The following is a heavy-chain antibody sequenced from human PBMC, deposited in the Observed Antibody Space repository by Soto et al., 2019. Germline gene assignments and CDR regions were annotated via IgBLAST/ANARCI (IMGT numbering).Heavy chain of an antibody. CDR2: INHSGST. V-gene: IGHV4-34*01. Sequence: QVQLQQWGAGLLKPSETLSLTCAVYGGSFSGYYWGWIRQPPGKGLEWIGEINHSGSTNYNPSLKSRFTISVDTSKHEFSLKLSSVTAADTAVYYCARGPVDPLFGVDTPRWFAPWGQGTLVTVSS. D-gene: IGHD3-3*01. J-gene: IGHJ5*02. CDR1: GGSFSGYY. CDR3: ARGPVDPLFGVDTPRWFAP.